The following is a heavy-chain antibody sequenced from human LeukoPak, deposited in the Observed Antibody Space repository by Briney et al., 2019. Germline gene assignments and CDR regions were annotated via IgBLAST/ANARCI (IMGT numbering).Heavy chain of an antibody. CDR2: INPNSGGT. D-gene: IGHD6-19*01. CDR1: GYTFTGYY. Sequence: GASVKVSCKASGYTFTGYYMHWVRQAPGQGLEWMEWINPNSGGTNYAQKFQGRVTMTRDTSISTAYMELSRLRSDDTAVYYCARGRYSSGWYVTSGFDYWGQGTLVTVSS. V-gene: IGHV1-2*02. J-gene: IGHJ4*02. CDR3: ARGRYSSGWYVTSGFDY.